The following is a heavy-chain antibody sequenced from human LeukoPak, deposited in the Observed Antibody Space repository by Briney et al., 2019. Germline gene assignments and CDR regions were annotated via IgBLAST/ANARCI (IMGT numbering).Heavy chain of an antibody. CDR3: ARGQQLAVGIYYFDY. D-gene: IGHD6-13*01. CDR1: GGSISSSNW. Sequence: SGTLSLTCAVSGGSISSSNWWSWVRQPPGKGLEWIGEIYHSGSTNYNPSLKSRVTISVDKSKNQFSLKLSSVTAADTAVYYCARGQQLAVGIYYFDYWGQGTLVTVSS. J-gene: IGHJ4*02. V-gene: IGHV4-4*02. CDR2: IYHSGST.